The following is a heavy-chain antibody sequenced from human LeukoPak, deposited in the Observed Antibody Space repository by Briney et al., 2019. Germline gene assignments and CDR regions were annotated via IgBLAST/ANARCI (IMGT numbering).Heavy chain of an antibody. CDR3: ATWRYCSGGSCYGNYYMDV. CDR2: IYYSGST. J-gene: IGHJ6*03. CDR1: AGSISNYY. D-gene: IGHD2-15*01. V-gene: IGHV4-59*01. Sequence: SETLSLTCTVSAGSISNYYWSWIRQPPGKGLEWIGYIYYSGSTNYNPSLKSRVTISIDTSKNQFSLKLSSVTAVDTAVYYCATWRYCSGGSCYGNYYMDVWGKGTTVTVSS.